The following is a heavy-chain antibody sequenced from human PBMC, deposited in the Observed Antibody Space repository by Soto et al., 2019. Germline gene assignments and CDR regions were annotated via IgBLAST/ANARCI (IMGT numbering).Heavy chain of an antibody. CDR2: IKPDGSEK. Sequence: EVQLVESGGGLVQPGGSLRLSCAASGFTFNSYWMSWVRQAPGKGLEWVANIKPDGSEKWYVDSVKGRITISRDNAKNSLYLQMNSLRVEDTAVYYCARGDYYDSSGPFSDAFDIWGQGTMVTVSS. J-gene: IGHJ3*02. CDR1: GFTFNSYW. D-gene: IGHD3-22*01. V-gene: IGHV3-7*04. CDR3: ARGDYYDSSGPFSDAFDI.